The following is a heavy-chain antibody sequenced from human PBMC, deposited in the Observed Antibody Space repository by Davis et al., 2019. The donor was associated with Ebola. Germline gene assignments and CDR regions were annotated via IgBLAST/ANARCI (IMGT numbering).Heavy chain of an antibody. CDR3: ARDRDYYDTAAYHPRGGLDL. J-gene: IGHJ5*02. CDR1: GFTFSSYS. CDR2: ISSSSSYI. Sequence: GGSLRLSCAASGFTFSSYSMHWVRQAPGKGLVWVSSISSSSSYIYYADSVKGRFTISRDNAKNSLYLQMNSLRAEDTAVYYCARDRDYYDTAAYHPRGGLDLWGQGTLVIVSS. D-gene: IGHD3-22*01. V-gene: IGHV3-21*01.